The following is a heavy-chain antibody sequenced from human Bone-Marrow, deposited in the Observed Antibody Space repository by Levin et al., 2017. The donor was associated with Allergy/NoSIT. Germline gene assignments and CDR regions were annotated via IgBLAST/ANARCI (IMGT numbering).Heavy chain of an antibody. CDR3: ARAYSGYCSGGSCYAWDY. CDR1: GGSISSGGYS. V-gene: IGHV4-30-2*01. D-gene: IGHD2-15*01. Sequence: SETLSLTCAVSGGSISSGGYSWSWIRQPPGKGLEWIGYIYHSGSTYYNPSLKSRVTISVDRSKNQFSLKLSSVTAADTAVYYCARAYSGYCSGGSCYAWDYWGQGTLVTVSS. CDR2: IYHSGST. J-gene: IGHJ4*02.